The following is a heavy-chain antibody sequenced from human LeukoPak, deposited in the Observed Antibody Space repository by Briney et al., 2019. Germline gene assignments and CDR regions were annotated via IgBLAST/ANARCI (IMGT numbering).Heavy chain of an antibody. D-gene: IGHD3-10*01. V-gene: IGHV3-23*01. CDR2: ISGSGGST. J-gene: IGHJ4*02. CDR3: AKSERISFGELFY. CDR1: GFTFSDYY. Sequence: GGSLRLSCAASGFTFSDYYMSWVRQAPGKGLEWVSAISGSGGSTYYADSVKGRFTTSRDNSKNTLYLQMNSLRAEDTAVYYCAKSERISFGELFYWGQGTLVAVSS.